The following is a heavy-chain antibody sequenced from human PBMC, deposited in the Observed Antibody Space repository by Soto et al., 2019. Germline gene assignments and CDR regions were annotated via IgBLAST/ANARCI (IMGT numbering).Heavy chain of an antibody. CDR3: STALGYLRSNYESYYYYMDV. Sequence: ASVKVSCKVSGYTLTELSMHWVRQAPGKGLEWMGGFDPEDGETIYAQKFQGRVTMTEDTSTDTAYMELSSLRPEDTAVYYCSTALGYLRSNYESYYYYMDVWGKGTTVTVSS. J-gene: IGHJ6*03. CDR2: FDPEDGET. CDR1: GYTLTELS. V-gene: IGHV1-24*01. D-gene: IGHD2-15*01.